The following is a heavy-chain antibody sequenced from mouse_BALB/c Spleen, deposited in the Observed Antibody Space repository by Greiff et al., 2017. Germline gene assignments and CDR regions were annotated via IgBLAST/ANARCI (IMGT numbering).Heavy chain of an antibody. CDR2: ISYDGSN. V-gene: IGHV3-6*02. J-gene: IGHJ3*01. Sequence: EVQRVESGPGLVKPSQSLSLTCSVTGYSITSGYYWNWIRQFPGNKLEWMGYISYDGSNNYNPSLKNRISITRDTSKNQFFLKLNSVTTEDTATYYCARDHRAWFAYWGQGTLVTVSA. CDR1: GYSITSGYY. CDR3: ARDHRAWFAY.